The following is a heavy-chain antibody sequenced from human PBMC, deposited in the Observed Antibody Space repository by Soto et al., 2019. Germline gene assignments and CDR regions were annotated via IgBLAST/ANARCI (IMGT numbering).Heavy chain of an antibody. Sequence: SETLSLTCTVSGGSINTFYWSWVRQPAGKGLEWIGRIFSSGSTSFNPSLESRVAMSVDTSKNHFSLNLSSVTAADMAVYYCAREGSYSAYNFAHGIKVWYFDFWGQGALVTVSS. J-gene: IGHJ4*02. D-gene: IGHD5-12*01. CDR3: AREGSYSAYNFAHGIKVWYFDF. CDR1: GGSINTFY. CDR2: IFSSGST. V-gene: IGHV4-4*07.